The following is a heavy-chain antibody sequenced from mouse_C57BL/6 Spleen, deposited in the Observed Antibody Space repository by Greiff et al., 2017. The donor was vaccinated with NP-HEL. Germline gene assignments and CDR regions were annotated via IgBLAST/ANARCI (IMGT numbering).Heavy chain of an antibody. CDR2: ISSGSSTI. V-gene: IGHV5-17*01. Sequence: EVKLVESGGGLVKPGGSLKLSCAASGFTFSDYGMHWVRQAPEKGLEWVAYISSGSSTIYYADTVKGRFTISRDNAKNTLFLQMTSLRSEDTAMYYCARTRIYSNYGAMDYWGQGTSVTVSS. CDR3: ARTRIYSNYGAMDY. CDR1: GFTFSDYG. J-gene: IGHJ4*01. D-gene: IGHD2-5*01.